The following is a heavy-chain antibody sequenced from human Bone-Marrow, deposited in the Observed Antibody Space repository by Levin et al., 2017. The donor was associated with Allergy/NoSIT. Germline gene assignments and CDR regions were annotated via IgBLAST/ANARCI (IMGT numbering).Heavy chain of an antibody. V-gene: IGHV3-21*01. CDR1: GFTFSSYS. CDR2: ISSSSSYI. CDR3: ARDVQVVVAATAYFDY. Sequence: GESLKISCAASGFTFSSYSMNWVRQAPGKGLEWVSSISSSSSYIYYADSVKGRFTISRDNAKNSLYLQMNSLRAEDTAVYYCARDVQVVVAATAYFDYWGQGTLVTVSS. D-gene: IGHD2-15*01. J-gene: IGHJ4*02.